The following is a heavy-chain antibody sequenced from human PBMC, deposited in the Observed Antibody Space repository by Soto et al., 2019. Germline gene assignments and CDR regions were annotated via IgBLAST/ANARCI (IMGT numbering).Heavy chain of an antibody. CDR1: GFTFSDYE. D-gene: IGHD2-21*01. Sequence: GGSLRLSCVASGFTFSDYEMNWVRRAPGKGLEWVSTISTRGRIYYGDSVQGRFTVSRDDARTSLYLQMDGLKVEDTAVYYCARITGWVTMIEEGVPFGMDVWGQGTTVTVSS. V-gene: IGHV3-48*03. J-gene: IGHJ6*02. CDR3: ARITGWVTMIEEGVPFGMDV. CDR2: ISTRGRI.